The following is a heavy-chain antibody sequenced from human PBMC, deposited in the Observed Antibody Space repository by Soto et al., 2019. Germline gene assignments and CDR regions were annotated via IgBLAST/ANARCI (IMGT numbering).Heavy chain of an antibody. V-gene: IGHV3-21*01. CDR1: GFTFSSYS. Sequence: EVQLVESGGGLVKPGGSLRLSCAASGFTFSSYSMNWVRQAPGKGLEWVSSISSSSSYIYYADSVKGRFTSSRDNAKNSLYLQMNSLRAEDTAVYYCAKDSGSYQYYFDYWGQGTLVTVSS. D-gene: IGHD1-26*01. CDR3: AKDSGSYQYYFDY. CDR2: ISSSSSYI. J-gene: IGHJ4*02.